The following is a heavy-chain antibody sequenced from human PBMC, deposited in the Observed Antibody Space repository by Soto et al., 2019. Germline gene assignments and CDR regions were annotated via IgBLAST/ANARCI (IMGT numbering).Heavy chain of an antibody. CDR2: ISYDGSNK. V-gene: IGHV3-30-3*01. Sequence: QVQLVESGGGVVQPGRSLRLSCAASGFTFSSYAMHWVRQAPGKGLEWGAVISYDGSNKYYADSVKGRFTISRDNSKNTLYLQMNSLRAEDTAVYYCAREHEEIAVAGTGAFDYWGQGTLVTVSS. D-gene: IGHD6-19*01. CDR1: GFTFSSYA. CDR3: AREHEEIAVAGTGAFDY. J-gene: IGHJ4*02.